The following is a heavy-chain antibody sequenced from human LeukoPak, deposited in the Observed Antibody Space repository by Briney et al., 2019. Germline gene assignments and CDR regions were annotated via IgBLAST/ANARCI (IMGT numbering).Heavy chain of an antibody. CDR2: INHSGST. CDR1: GGSFSGYY. CDR3: AKATLQLRSRTAAFGI. V-gene: IGHV4-34*01. D-gene: IGHD5-18*01. Sequence: SETLSLTCAVYGGSFSGYYWSWIRQPPGKGLEWIGEINHSGSTNYNPSLKSRVTISVDTSKNQFSLKLSSVTAADTAVYYCAKATLQLRSRTAAFGIWGQGTMVTVSS. J-gene: IGHJ3*02.